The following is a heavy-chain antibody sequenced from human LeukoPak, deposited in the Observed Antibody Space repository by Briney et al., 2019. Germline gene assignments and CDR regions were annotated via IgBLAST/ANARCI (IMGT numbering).Heavy chain of an antibody. J-gene: IGHJ6*03. D-gene: IGHD6-19*01. Sequence: ASVKVSCKASGYTFISYYMHWVRQAPGQGLEWMGWIIPIFGTANYARKFQGRVTITRNTSISTAYMELSSLRSEDTAVYYCARGSGWYGDYYYYMDVWGKGTTVTVSS. V-gene: IGHV1-8*03. CDR1: GYTFISYY. CDR2: IIPIFGTA. CDR3: ARGSGWYGDYYYYMDV.